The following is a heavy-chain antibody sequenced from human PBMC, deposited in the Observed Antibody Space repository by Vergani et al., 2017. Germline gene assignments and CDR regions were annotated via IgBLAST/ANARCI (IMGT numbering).Heavy chain of an antibody. Sequence: QVQLHQSGPGLVKLSQTLSLTCAIPGARVSNKSAGWNWIRQSPSRGLECLGRTYFMSKWYNDYAASVKSRMTINSDTSKNLFSLQLQSVTPEDTAVYYCAREDISLTVEGANYMDIWGKGTTVTVSS. CDR3: AREDISLTVEGANYMDI. D-gene: IGHD3-22*01. CDR2: TYFMSKWYN. V-gene: IGHV6-1*01. J-gene: IGHJ6*03. CDR1: GARVSNKSAG.